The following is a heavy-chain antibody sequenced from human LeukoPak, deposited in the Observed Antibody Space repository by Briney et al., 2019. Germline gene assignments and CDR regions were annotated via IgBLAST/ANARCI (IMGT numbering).Heavy chain of an antibody. Sequence: GASVKVSCKASGYTFTSYYMHWVRQAPGQGLEWMGIINPSGGSTTYAQIFQDRVTMTRDTSASTVYMELSSLRSEDTAVYYCARGYSTVTTPFDSWGQGTLVTVSS. CDR1: GYTFTSYY. V-gene: IGHV1-46*01. D-gene: IGHD4-17*01. CDR3: ARGYSTVTTPFDS. CDR2: INPSGGST. J-gene: IGHJ4*02.